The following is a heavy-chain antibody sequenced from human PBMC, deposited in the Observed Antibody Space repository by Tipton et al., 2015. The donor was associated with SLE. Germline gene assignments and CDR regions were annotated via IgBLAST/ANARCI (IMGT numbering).Heavy chain of an antibody. V-gene: IGHV4-39*01. CDR2: IYYSGST. J-gene: IGHJ6*03. Sequence: TLSLTCAVSGGSIISSNWWSWVRQPPGKGLEWIGSIYYSGSTYYNPSLKSRVTISVDTSKNQFSLKLSSVTAADTAVYYCARQRHSNYVPLYYYYMDVWGKGTTVTISS. CDR3: ARQRHSNYVPLYYYYMDV. D-gene: IGHD4-11*01. CDR1: GGSIISSNW.